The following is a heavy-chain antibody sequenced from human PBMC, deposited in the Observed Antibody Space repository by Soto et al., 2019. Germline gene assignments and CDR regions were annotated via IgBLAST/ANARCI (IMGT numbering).Heavy chain of an antibody. CDR1: GYTFTSYG. D-gene: IGHD6-19*01. CDR2: ISAYNGNT. J-gene: IGHJ4*02. V-gene: IGHV1-18*01. CDR3: ARGAAVAGTSAPADY. Sequence: GASVKVSCKASGYTFTSYGISWVRQAPGQGLEWMGWISAYNGNTNYAQKLQGRVTMTTDTSTSTAYMELRSLRSDDTAVYYCARGAAVAGTSAPADYWGQGTLVTVSS.